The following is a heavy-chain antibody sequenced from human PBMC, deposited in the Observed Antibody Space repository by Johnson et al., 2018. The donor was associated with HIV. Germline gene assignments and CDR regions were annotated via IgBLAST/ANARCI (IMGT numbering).Heavy chain of an antibody. CDR2: ISYDGSNK. D-gene: IGHD3-22*01. CDR1: GVTFSSHA. CDR3: AKDVGNYWPDSFDI. V-gene: IGHV3-30-3*01. Sequence: QVQLVESGGGVVQPGRSLRLSCAASGVTFSSHAMHWVRQAPGKGLDWVTVISYDGSNKYYADSVKGRFTISRDNSKHTLHLQMNSLRAEDTAVYYCAKDVGNYWPDSFDIWGQGTMVTVSS. J-gene: IGHJ3*02.